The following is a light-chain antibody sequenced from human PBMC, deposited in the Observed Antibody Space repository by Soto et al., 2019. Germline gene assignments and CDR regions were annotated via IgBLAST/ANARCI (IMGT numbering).Light chain of an antibody. V-gene: IGKV3-20*01. J-gene: IGKJ1*01. CDR2: GVS. CDR3: QHYGYPQWT. Sequence: EIVLTQSPGTLSLSPGERATLYCRASQSLSGRYLAWYQQKLGQAPRLLIYGVSTRATGIPDRFSGSGSGTEFALTISRLEPEDFAVYICQHYGYPQWTFGPGTKVDIK. CDR1: QSLSGRY.